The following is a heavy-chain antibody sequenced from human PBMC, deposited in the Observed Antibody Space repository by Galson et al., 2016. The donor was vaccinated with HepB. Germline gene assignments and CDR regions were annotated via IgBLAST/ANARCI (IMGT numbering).Heavy chain of an antibody. V-gene: IGHV4-59*04. CDR3: ARRAESKGPFDL. CDR2: IYYSGYT. J-gene: IGHJ4*02. Sequence: LRLSCAASGFTFSSQSMNWVRQPPGKGLEWIGNIYYSGYTHYNPSLRSRLTMSVDTSKQQFSLDLSSVTAADTAVYYCARRAESKGPFDLRGQGTLVTVSS. CDR1: GFTFSSQSMN.